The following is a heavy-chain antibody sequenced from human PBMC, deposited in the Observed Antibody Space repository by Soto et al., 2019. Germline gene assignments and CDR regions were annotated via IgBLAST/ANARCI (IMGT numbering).Heavy chain of an antibody. D-gene: IGHD4-4*01. CDR3: SWDGGNYGDHYYYGMDV. J-gene: IGHJ6*02. CDR2: ISSSSSYI. Sequence: EVQLVESGGGLVKPGGSLRLSCAASGFTFSSYSMNWVRQAPGNGLEWVSSISSSSSYIYYADSVKGRFTISRDNAKNSLDRQMNSLRAEDTAVYYCSWDGGNYGDHYYYGMDVWGQGTTVTVSS. CDR1: GFTFSSYS. V-gene: IGHV3-21*01.